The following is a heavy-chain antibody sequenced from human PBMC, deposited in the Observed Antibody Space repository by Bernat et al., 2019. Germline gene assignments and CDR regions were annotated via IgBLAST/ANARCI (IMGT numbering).Heavy chain of an antibody. D-gene: IGHD1-26*01. J-gene: IGHJ4*02. Sequence: QVQLQESGPGLVKPSETLSLTCTVSGGSISSSSYYWGWIRQPPGKGLEWIGSFYYSGSTHYNPSLKSRVTISVDTSENQCSLQLSSVTAADTAVYYCATLSSGGYYLNYFDYWGQGTLVPVSA. CDR2: FYYSGST. CDR3: ATLSSGGYYLNYFDY. CDR1: GGSISSSSYY. V-gene: IGHV4-39*01.